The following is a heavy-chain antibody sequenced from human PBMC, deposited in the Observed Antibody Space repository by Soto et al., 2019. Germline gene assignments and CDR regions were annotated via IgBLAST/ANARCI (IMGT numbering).Heavy chain of an antibody. V-gene: IGHV3-30-3*01. CDR2: ISYDGSNK. J-gene: IGHJ5*02. CDR3: ARDRKGALDP. Sequence: QVQLVESGGGVVQPGRSLRLSCAASGFTFSSYAMHWVRQAPGKGLEWVAVISYDGSNKYYADSVKGRFTISRDNSKNTLYLQMNSLRAEDTAVYYCARDRKGALDPWGQGTLVTVSS. CDR1: GFTFSSYA.